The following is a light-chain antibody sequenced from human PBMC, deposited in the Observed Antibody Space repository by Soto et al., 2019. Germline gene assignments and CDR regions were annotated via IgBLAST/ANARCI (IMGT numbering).Light chain of an antibody. CDR1: SSDVGGYEF. CDR3: CSYTTIGTWV. J-gene: IGLJ3*02. Sequence: QSALTQPASVSGSRGQSITISCTGTSSDVGGYEFVSWYQQSPGKAPKLLIYEVNNRPSGVSNRFSGSKSGNTASLTISGLQAEDEADYYCCSYTTIGTWVFGGGTQLTVL. CDR2: EVN. V-gene: IGLV2-14*01.